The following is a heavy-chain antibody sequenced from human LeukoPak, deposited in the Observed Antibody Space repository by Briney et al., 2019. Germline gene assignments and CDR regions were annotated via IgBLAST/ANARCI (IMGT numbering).Heavy chain of an antibody. V-gene: IGHV4-59*12. CDR1: GASISSYY. Sequence: SETLSLTCTVSGASISSYYWSWIRQPPGKGLEWIGYIYYSGSTYYNPSLKSRVTISVDTSKNQFSLKLSSVTAADTAVYYRANPGNVWGQGTLVTVSS. D-gene: IGHD1-1*01. J-gene: IGHJ4*02. CDR3: ANPGNV. CDR2: IYYSGST.